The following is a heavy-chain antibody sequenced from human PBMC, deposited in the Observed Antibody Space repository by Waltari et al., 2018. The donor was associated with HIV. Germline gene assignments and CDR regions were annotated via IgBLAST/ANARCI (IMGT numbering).Heavy chain of an antibody. CDR2: ISKAGTKK. CDR3: ARGIYCGSDCYSGLDS. Sequence: QVQLVESGGGVVQPGRSLRLSCAASGLLVSAYTMPWVRQAPGKGLEWVAVISKAGTKKYYADSVKGRFTISRDNSNNALYLQMNSPTVEDTAVYYCARGIYCGSDCYSGLDSWGQGSLVTVSS. CDR1: GLLVSAYT. J-gene: IGHJ4*02. D-gene: IGHD2-21*02. V-gene: IGHV3-30-3*01.